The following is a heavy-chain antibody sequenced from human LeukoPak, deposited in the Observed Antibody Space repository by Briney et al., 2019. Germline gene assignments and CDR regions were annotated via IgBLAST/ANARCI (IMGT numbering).Heavy chain of an antibody. J-gene: IGHJ4*02. CDR1: GGSISSRSNY. D-gene: IGHD3-10*01. CDR2: IYYSGST. Sequence: PSETRSRTCSVSGGSISSRSNYWGWIRQPPGKGLEWIGCIYYSGSTYYSPSLKSRVTISVETSKSQFCLNLDSVTAADTAVYDCARSDGSGSYPAHLFDYWGQGTLVTVSS. V-gene: IGHV4-39*01. CDR3: ARSDGSGSYPAHLFDY.